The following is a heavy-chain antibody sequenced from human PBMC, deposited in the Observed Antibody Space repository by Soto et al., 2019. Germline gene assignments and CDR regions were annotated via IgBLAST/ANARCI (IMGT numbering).Heavy chain of an antibody. J-gene: IGHJ6*02. CDR2: IYYSGST. CDR1: GGSISSGGYY. Sequence: QVQLQESGPGLVKPSQTLSLTCTVSGGSISSGGYYWSWIRQHPGKGMEWIGYIYYSGSTYYNPSLKSRVTISVDTSKNQFSLKLSSVTAADTAVYYCARDGWGAAAGTPPVSMDVWGQGTTVTVSS. D-gene: IGHD6-13*01. V-gene: IGHV4-31*03. CDR3: ARDGWGAAAGTPPVSMDV.